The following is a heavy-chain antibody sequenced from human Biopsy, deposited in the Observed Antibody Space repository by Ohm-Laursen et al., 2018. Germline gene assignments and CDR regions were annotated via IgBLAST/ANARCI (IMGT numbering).Heavy chain of an antibody. CDR3: ARGSFAPDF. D-gene: IGHD2/OR15-2a*01. CDR1: GFTFSDYY. CDR2: ISSRTNTI. Sequence: SLRLSCAASGFTFSDYYMSWIRQAPGKGLKWVSYISSRTNTIYYADSVKGRFTISRDNAKNSLYPQMNRLRAEDTAVYYCARGSFAPDFWGQGTLVTVSS. V-gene: IGHV3-11*01. J-gene: IGHJ4*02.